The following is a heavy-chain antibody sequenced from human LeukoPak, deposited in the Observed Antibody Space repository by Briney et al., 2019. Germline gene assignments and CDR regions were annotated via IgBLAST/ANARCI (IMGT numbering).Heavy chain of an antibody. CDR2: ISSSSSYI. CDR3: ARDTVTHGDNWFDP. V-gene: IGHV3-21*01. D-gene: IGHD4-17*01. Sequence: PGGSLRLSCAASGFTFSSYSMNWVRQAPGKGLEWVSSISSSSSYIYYADSVKGRFTISRDNAKNSLYLQMNSLRAEDTAVYYCARDTVTHGDNWFDPWGQGTLVTVSS. J-gene: IGHJ5*02. CDR1: GFTFSSYS.